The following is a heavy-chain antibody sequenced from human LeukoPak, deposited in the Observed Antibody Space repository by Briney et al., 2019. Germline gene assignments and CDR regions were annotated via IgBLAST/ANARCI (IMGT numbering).Heavy chain of an antibody. J-gene: IGHJ3*02. D-gene: IGHD3-22*01. V-gene: IGHV4-59*12. CDR2: IYYSGST. CDR3: ARLKSFDSSGYDTFDI. Sequence: SETLSLTCTVSGGSISSYYWSWIRQPPGKGLEWIGYIYYSGSTNYNPSLKSRVTISVDTSKNQLSLKLSSVTAADTAVYYCARLKSFDSSGYDTFDIWGQGTMVTVS. CDR1: GGSISSYY.